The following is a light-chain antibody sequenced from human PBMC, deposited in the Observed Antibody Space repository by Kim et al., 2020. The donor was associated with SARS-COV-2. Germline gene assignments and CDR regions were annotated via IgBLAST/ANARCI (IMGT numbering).Light chain of an antibody. J-gene: IGKJ5*01. Sequence: LAPGESATLSCRASHSIGNSLAWYQQKPGQTPRLLIHDASSGATDIPARFSGSGSGTDFTLTISSLEPEDFAVYFCQQRSSWPPTFGQGTRLEIK. CDR2: DAS. CDR1: HSIGNS. CDR3: QQRSSWPPT. V-gene: IGKV3-11*01.